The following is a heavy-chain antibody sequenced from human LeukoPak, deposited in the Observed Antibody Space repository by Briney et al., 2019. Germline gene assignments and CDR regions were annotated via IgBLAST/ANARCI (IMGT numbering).Heavy chain of an antibody. Sequence: ASVKVSCKVSGYTFTNYGITWVRQAPGQGLEWMGWISGHQGNTKYAQNFQGRVTMTIDTSTSTAYMDLRSLRSDDTAIYFCARSDLATITAGPFEYWGQGTLVAVSS. CDR2: ISGHQGNT. J-gene: IGHJ4*02. D-gene: IGHD5-12*01. CDR3: ARSDLATITAGPFEY. CDR1: GYTFTNYG. V-gene: IGHV1-18*01.